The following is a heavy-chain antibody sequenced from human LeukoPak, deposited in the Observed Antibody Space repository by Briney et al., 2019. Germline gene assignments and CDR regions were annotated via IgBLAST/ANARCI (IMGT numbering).Heavy chain of an antibody. CDR1: GGSFSGYY. J-gene: IGHJ3*02. Sequence: SETLSLICAVYGGSFSGYYWSWIRQPPGKGLEWIGEINHSGSTNYNPSLKSRVTISVDTSKNQFSLKLSSVTAADTAVYYCARGKPRRYNWNAGPDAFDIWGQGTMVTVSS. D-gene: IGHD1-1*01. V-gene: IGHV4-34*01. CDR2: INHSGST. CDR3: ARGKPRRYNWNAGPDAFDI.